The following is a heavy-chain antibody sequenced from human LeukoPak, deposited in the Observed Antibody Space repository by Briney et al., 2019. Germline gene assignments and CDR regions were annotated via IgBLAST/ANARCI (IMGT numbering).Heavy chain of an antibody. J-gene: IGHJ4*02. V-gene: IGHV4-39*01. Sequence: SETLSLTCTVSGGSISSSRYFWGWIRQPPGKGLEWIGSIYYSGSTYYNPSLKSRVTISVDTFKNQFSLQLTSVTAADTAVYYCARHYYDSSGYYPAYFDGCRQRSVVTVSS. CDR1: GGSISSSRYF. D-gene: IGHD3-22*01. CDR3: ARHYYDSSGYYPAYFDG. CDR2: IYYSGST.